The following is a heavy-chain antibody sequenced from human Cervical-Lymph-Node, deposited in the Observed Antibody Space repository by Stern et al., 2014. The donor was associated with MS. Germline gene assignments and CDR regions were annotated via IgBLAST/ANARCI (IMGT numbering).Heavy chain of an antibody. V-gene: IGHV3-15*01. Sequence: EVQLVESGGGLVKPGGSLRLSCAASGFTFSNAWMSWVRQAPGKGLEWVGRIKSQTDGGATEYSANGKGSFTLSSADTKNTLYLQMNSLKTEDTAVYYGTTEGTYYDFWASGYFDYWGQGTLVTVSS. CDR3: TTEGTYYDFWASGYFDY. CDR1: GFTFSNAW. CDR2: IKSQTDGGAT. D-gene: IGHD3-3*01. J-gene: IGHJ4*02.